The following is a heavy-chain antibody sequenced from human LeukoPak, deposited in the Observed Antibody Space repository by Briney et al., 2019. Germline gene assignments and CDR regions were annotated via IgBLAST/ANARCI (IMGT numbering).Heavy chain of an antibody. J-gene: IGHJ4*02. CDR2: ISYDGSNK. CDR1: GFTFSSYG. D-gene: IGHD3-10*01. CDR3: AKEGWFGEFTFDY. Sequence: GGSLRLSCAASGFTFSSYGMHWVRQAPGKGLEWVAVISYDGSNKYYADSVKGRFTISRDNSKNTLYLQMSSLRAEDTAVYYCAKEGWFGEFTFDYWGQGTLVTVSS. V-gene: IGHV3-30*18.